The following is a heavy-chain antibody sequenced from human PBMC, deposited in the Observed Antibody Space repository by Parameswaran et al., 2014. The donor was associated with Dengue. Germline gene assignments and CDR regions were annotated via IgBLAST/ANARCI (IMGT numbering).Heavy chain of an antibody. CDR2: INHSGST. D-gene: IGHD3-10*01. J-gene: IGHJ6*02. Sequence: VRQMPGKGLEWIGEINHSGSTNYNPSLKSRVTISVDTSKNQFSLKLSSVTAADTAVYYCARGNPRGVASYYYYYYGMDVWGQGTTVTVSS. V-gene: IGHV4-34*01. CDR3: ARGNPRGVASYYYYYYGMDV.